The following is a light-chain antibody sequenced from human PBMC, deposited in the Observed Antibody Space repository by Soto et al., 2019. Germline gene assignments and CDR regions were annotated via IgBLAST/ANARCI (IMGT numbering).Light chain of an antibody. CDR3: SSYAGSSNV. Sequence: QSVLTQPPSASGSPGQSVAISCTGTSSDVGGYNYVSWYQQHPGKAPKLMIYEVNKRPSGVPDRFSGSKSGSTASLTVSGLQAEDEADYYCSSYAGSSNVFGTETKLTVL. CDR1: SSDVGGYNY. V-gene: IGLV2-8*01. CDR2: EVN. J-gene: IGLJ1*01.